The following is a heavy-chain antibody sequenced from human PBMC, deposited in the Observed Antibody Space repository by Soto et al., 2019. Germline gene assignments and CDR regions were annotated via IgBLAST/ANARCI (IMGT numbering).Heavy chain of an antibody. CDR2: MNPNSGHT. D-gene: IGHD1-1*01. V-gene: IGHV1-8*01. CDR1: GYTFTSFD. Sequence: GASVKVSCKASGYTFTSFDINWVRQATGQGLEWMGWMNPNSGHTGYAQKFQGRVTMTRDTSISTAYMELSSLRYEDTAVYYCTRGWNSGDGYNGGGYWGQGTLVTVSS. CDR3: TRGWNSGDGYNGGGY. J-gene: IGHJ4*02.